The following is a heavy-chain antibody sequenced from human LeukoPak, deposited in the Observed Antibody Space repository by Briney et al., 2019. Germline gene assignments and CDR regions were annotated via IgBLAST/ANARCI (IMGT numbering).Heavy chain of an antibody. J-gene: IGHJ6*02. V-gene: IGHV4-34*01. CDR2: INHSGST. D-gene: IGHD4-23*01. Sequence: SETLSLTCAVYGGSFSGYYWSWIRQPPGKGLEWIGEINHSGSTNYNPSLKSRVTISVDTSKNQFSLKLSSVTAADTAVYYCARDVLGGKVPYYYGMDVWGQGTTVTVSS. CDR1: GGSFSGYY. CDR3: ARDVLGGKVPYYYGMDV.